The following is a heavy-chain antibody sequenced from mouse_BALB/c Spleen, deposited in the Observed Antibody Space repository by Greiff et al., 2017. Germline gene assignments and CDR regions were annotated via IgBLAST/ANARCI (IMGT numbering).Heavy chain of an antibody. CDR1: GFNIKDTY. V-gene: IGHV14-3*02. Sequence: EVQLQQSGAELVKPGASVKLSCTASGFNIKDTYMHWVKQRPEQGLEWIGRIDPANGNTKYDPKFQGKATITADTSSNTAYLQLSSLTSEDTAVYYCARYPLRLRRYWYFDVWGAGTTVTVSS. CDR2: IDPANGNT. J-gene: IGHJ1*01. CDR3: ARYPLRLRRYWYFDV. D-gene: IGHD1-2*01.